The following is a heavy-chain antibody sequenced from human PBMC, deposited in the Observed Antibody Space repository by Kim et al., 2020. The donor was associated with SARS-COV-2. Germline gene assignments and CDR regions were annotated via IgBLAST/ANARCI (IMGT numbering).Heavy chain of an antibody. V-gene: IGHV1-69*13. CDR1: GGTFSSYA. D-gene: IGHD3-10*01. J-gene: IGHJ3*02. CDR3: ARGLGYYGSGSHDAFDI. CDR2: IIPIFGTA. Sequence: SVKVSCKASGGTFSSYAISWVRQAPGQGLEWMGGIIPIFGTANYAQKFQGRVTITADESTSTAYMELSSLRSEDTAVYYCARGLGYYGSGSHDAFDIWGQGTMVTVSS.